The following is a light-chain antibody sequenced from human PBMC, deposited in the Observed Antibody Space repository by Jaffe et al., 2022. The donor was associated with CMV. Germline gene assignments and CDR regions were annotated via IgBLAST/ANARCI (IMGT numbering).Light chain of an antibody. Sequence: EIVLTQTPGTLSLSPGERATLSCRASQSLSSFLAWYQQKPGQAPRLVIYDASSRAAGIPDRFSGSGSGTDFTLTISGLEPEDFAVYYCQQYATSPPLTFGGGTKVEIK. CDR2: DAS. V-gene: IGKV3-20*01. CDR1: QSLSSF. CDR3: QQYATSPPLT. J-gene: IGKJ4*01.